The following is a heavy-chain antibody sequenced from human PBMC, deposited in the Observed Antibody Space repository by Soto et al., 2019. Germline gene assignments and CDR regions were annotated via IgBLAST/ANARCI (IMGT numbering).Heavy chain of an antibody. V-gene: IGHV4-30-4*01. CDR3: ARVRGRLLRFDP. D-gene: IGHD2-15*01. J-gene: IGHJ5*02. CDR2: IYYSGST. CDR1: GGSISSGDYY. Sequence: QMQLQESGPGLVKPSLTLSLTCTVSGGSISSGDYYWSWIRQPPGKGLEWIGYIYYSGSTNYNPSLKSRVTISVDTSKNQFSLKLSSVIAADTAVYYCARVRGRLLRFDPWGQGTLVTVSS.